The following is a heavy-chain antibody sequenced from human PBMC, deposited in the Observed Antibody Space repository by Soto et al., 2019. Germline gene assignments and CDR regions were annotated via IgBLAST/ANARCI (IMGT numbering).Heavy chain of an antibody. Sequence: EVQLVESGGGLVQPGGSLRLSCAASGLTVSSTYMSWVRQAPGKGLEWVSFIYSIGSSDYADSVKGRFTISRDNSRNTLYLEMTSLRAEDTAVYYCAAGDYASGSRDYWGQGTLVTVSS. D-gene: IGHD3-10*01. J-gene: IGHJ4*02. CDR1: GLTVSSTY. CDR2: IYSIGSS. CDR3: AAGDYASGSRDY. V-gene: IGHV3-66*01.